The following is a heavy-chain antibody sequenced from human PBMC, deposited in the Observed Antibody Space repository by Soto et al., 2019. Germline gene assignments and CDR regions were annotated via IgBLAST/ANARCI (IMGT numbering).Heavy chain of an antibody. V-gene: IGHV4-39*01. Sequence: PSETLSLTCAVSGGSMSSGGYYWGWIRQPPGKGLEWIGSIYYSGSTYYNPSLKSRVTISVDTSKNQFSLKLSSVTAADTAVYYCASGYDILTGYPRGDYYGMDVWGQGTTVTVSS. CDR2: IYYSGST. CDR1: GGSMSSGGYY. J-gene: IGHJ6*02. D-gene: IGHD3-9*01. CDR3: ASGYDILTGYPRGDYYGMDV.